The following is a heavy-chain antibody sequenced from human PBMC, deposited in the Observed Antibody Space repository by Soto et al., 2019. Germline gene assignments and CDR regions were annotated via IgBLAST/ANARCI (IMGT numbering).Heavy chain of an antibody. Sequence: SETLSLTCTVSGGSISSSSYYGGWIRQPPGKGLEWIGSIYYSGSTYYNPSLKSRVTISVDTSKNQFSLKLSSVTAADTAVYYCARLAMTTGTTSDYYYGMDVWGQGTTVTVSS. V-gene: IGHV4-39*01. CDR1: GGSISSSSYY. CDR2: IYYSGST. CDR3: ARLAMTTGTTSDYYYGMDV. J-gene: IGHJ6*02. D-gene: IGHD1-7*01.